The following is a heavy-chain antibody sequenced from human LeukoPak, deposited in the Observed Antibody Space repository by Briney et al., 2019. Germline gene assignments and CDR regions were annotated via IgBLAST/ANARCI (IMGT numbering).Heavy chain of an antibody. CDR1: GFTFSSYC. D-gene: IGHD2-2*01. CDR2: INSDGSST. J-gene: IGHJ6*02. V-gene: IGHV3-74*01. CDR3: ARTTKDIVVVPAARTYGMDV. Sequence: GGSLRLSCAASGFTFSSYCMHWVRQAPGKGLVWVSRINSDGSSTSYADSVKGRFTISRDNAKNTLYLQVNSLRAEDTAVYYCARTTKDIVVVPAARTYGMDVWGQGTTVTVSS.